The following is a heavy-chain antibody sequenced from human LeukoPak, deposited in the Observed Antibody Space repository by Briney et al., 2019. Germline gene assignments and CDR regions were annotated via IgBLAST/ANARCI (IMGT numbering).Heavy chain of an antibody. CDR1: GYTFTGYD. V-gene: IGHV1-8*01. D-gene: IGHD3-10*01. CDR2: MNPNSGNT. CDR3: ARDRGYGSGSYYNPGNWFDP. Sequence: ASVKVSCKASGYTFTGYDINWVRQATGQGLEWMGWMNPNSGNTGYAQKFQGRVTVTRDTSISTAYMELGRLRSDDTAVYYCARDRGYGSGSYYNPGNWFDPWGQGTLVTVSS. J-gene: IGHJ5*02.